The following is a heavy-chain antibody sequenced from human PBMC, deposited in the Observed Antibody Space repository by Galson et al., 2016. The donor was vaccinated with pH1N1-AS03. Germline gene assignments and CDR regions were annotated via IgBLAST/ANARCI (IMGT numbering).Heavy chain of an antibody. J-gene: IGHJ6*02. CDR2: ISAYNDDT. D-gene: IGHD4-17*01. V-gene: IGHV1-18*01. CDR1: GYILTTYG. CDR3: ARDTMTSDRDFVYGMDI. Sequence: QSGAEVKEPGASVKVSCKPSGYILTTYGISWVRQAPGQGLEWMGWISAYNDDTIYAQNLQGRVTMTTDTSTTTAYMELRSLTSDDTAVYYCARDTMTSDRDFVYGMDIWAQGTTVTVSS.